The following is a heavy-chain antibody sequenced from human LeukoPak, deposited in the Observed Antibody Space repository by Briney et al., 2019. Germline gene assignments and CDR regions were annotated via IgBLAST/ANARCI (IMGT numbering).Heavy chain of an antibody. CDR2: TYYRSKWYN. D-gene: IGHD5-24*01. V-gene: IGHV6-1*01. Sequence: SQTLSLTCAISGDSVSGNSTAYNWIRQSPSRGLEWLGRTYYRSKWYNDYAVSVKSRIIINPDTSKNQLSLQLKSVTPEDTAVYYCARGGQGDGYSADEAFDFWGQGTMVTVSS. CDR3: ARGGQGDGYSADEAFDF. J-gene: IGHJ3*01. CDR1: GDSVSGNSTA.